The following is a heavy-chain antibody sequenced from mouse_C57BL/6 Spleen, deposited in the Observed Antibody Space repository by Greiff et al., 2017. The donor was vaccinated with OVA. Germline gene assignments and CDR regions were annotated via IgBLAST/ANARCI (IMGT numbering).Heavy chain of an antibody. D-gene: IGHD1-1*01. CDR1: AYTFTSSW. CDR3: ARSGSSYPYWYFDV. J-gene: IGHJ1*03. V-gene: IGHV1-69*01. CDR2: IDPSDSYT. Sequence: QVQLKQPGAELVMPGASVKLSCKASAYTFTSSWLPWVKQRLGQGLEWIGEIDPSDSYTNYNQKFKGKSTLTVDKSSSTAYMQLSSLTSEDSAVYYCARSGSSYPYWYFDVWGTGTTVTVSS.